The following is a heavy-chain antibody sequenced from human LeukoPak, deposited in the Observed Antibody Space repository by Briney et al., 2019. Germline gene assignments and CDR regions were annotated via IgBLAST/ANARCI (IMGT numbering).Heavy chain of an antibody. V-gene: IGHV3-23*01. CDR1: GFTFSSYA. Sequence: GGSLRLSCAASGFTFSSYAMSWVRQAPGKGLEWVSAISGSGGSTYYADSVKGRFTISRDNSKNTLYLRMNSLRAEETAVYYCAKALEGYCSGGSCYSLFDYWGQGTLVTVSS. CDR2: ISGSGGST. J-gene: IGHJ4*02. CDR3: AKALEGYCSGGSCYSLFDY. D-gene: IGHD2-15*01.